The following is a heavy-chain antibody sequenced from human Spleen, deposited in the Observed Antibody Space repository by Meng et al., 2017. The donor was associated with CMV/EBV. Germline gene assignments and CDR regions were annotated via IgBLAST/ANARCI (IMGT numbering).Heavy chain of an antibody. V-gene: IGHV3-7*01. CDR3: AREADT. J-gene: IGHJ5*02. CDR1: GFTFSSYW. Sequence: GESLKISCAASGFTFSSYWMSWVRQAPGKGLEWVANIKQDGSEKYYVDSVKGRFTISRDNAKNTLYLQMNSMRAEDTAIYYCAREADTWGRGTLVTVSS. CDR2: IKQDGSEK.